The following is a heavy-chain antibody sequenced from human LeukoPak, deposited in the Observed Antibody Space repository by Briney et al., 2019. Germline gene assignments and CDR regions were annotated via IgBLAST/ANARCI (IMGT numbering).Heavy chain of an antibody. Sequence: ASVKVSCKTSGYTFKNYGLSWLRQAPGQGLEWMAWSSAYKGNTNYAQRFQGRVTMTLDTSTSTAYMELRSLRSDDTAVYYCARDRFDAQYSAHDGSNSYFDFWGQGTLVTVSS. D-gene: IGHD3-9*01. V-gene: IGHV1-18*01. CDR1: GYTFKNYG. CDR3: ARDRFDAQYSAHDGSNSYFDF. J-gene: IGHJ4*02. CDR2: SSAYKGNT.